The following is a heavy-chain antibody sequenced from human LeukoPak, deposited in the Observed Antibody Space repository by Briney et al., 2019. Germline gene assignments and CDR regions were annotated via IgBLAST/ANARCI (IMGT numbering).Heavy chain of an antibody. D-gene: IGHD3-3*01. Sequence: SETLSLTCTVSGGSISSYYWSWIRQPPGKGLEWIGYIYYSGSTNYNPSLKSRVTISVDTSKNQFSLKLSSVTAADTAVYYCARVDPDLRDAFDIWGQGTMVTVSS. CDR2: IYYSGST. V-gene: IGHV4-59*01. CDR1: GGSISSYY. J-gene: IGHJ3*02. CDR3: ARVDPDLRDAFDI.